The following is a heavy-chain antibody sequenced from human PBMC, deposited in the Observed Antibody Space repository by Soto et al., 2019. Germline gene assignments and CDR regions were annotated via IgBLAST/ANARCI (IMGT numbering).Heavy chain of an antibody. Sequence: SGPTLVNPTETLTLTCTVSGFSLSSARMGVSWIRQPPGKALEWLAHIFSNDEKSYSTSLKSRLTISKDTSKSQVVLTMTNMDPVDTATXYCARSSLFSSGWSLDYWGQGTLVTVSS. J-gene: IGHJ4*02. CDR1: GFSLSSARMG. D-gene: IGHD6-19*01. CDR3: ARSSLFSSGWSLDY. V-gene: IGHV2-26*01. CDR2: IFSNDEK.